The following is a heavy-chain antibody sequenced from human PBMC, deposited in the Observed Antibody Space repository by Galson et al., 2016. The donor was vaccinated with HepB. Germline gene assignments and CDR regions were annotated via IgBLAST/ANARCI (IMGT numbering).Heavy chain of an antibody. CDR2: VHHGGNT. V-gene: IGHV4-31*03. CDR1: GGSISSGTYF. Sequence: TLSLTCTVSGGSISSGTYFWTWIRQHPGKGLEWIGYVHHGGNTYYNPSLKNRVTLSVDTSENEFYLNLTSVTAADTAIYYCAREKLQFDSWGQGMLVTVSS. CDR3: AREKLQFDS. J-gene: IGHJ5*01.